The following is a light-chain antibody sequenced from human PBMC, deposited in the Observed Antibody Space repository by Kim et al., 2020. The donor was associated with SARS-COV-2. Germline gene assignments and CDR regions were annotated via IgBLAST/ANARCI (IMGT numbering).Light chain of an antibody. CDR2: DAS. Sequence: QGERANLACRASQSVRSYLAWDRQKPGQAPRVVIDDASNRATGSPARCSGSGSGTDFTLTISSLEPEEFAVYYCQQRSNWPPYTFGQGTKLEI. V-gene: IGKV3-11*01. CDR3: QQRSNWPPYT. CDR1: QSVRSY. J-gene: IGKJ2*01.